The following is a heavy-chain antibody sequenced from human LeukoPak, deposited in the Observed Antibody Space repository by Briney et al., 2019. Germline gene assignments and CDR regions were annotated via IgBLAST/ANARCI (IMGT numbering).Heavy chain of an antibody. CDR3: ARDLVYGSGSCGH. Sequence: PGGSLGLSCAASGFTFTYYAMMWVRQAPGRGLEWVSVIYSGGTTNYADSVKGRFTISRDNAKNTVHLQMNSLRAEDTAVYYCARDLVYGSGSCGHWGQGTLVTVSS. CDR1: GFTFTYYA. D-gene: IGHD3-10*01. CDR2: IYSGGTT. V-gene: IGHV3-66*01. J-gene: IGHJ4*02.